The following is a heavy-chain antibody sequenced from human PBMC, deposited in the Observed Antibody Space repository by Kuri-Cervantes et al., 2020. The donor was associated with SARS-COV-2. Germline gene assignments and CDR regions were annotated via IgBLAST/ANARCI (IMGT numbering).Heavy chain of an antibody. Sequence: SAVYGGFISGYYSSVIRHPPGRGQGWIGENNHSGGTNYNPYLKSRVTISVDTSKNQFSLKLSCVTAADTAVYYCARYGSRAAAGTMAFDIWGQGTMVTVSS. D-gene: IGHD6-13*01. J-gene: IGHJ3*02. CDR3: ARYGSRAAAGTMAFDI. CDR1: GGFISGYY. CDR2: NNHSGGT. V-gene: IGHV4-34*01.